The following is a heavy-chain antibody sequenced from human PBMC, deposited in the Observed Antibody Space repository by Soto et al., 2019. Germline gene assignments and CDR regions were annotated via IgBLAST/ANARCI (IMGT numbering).Heavy chain of an antibody. V-gene: IGHV3-33*01. CDR3: ARDKNDFWSGPKGWFDP. D-gene: IGHD3-3*01. J-gene: IGHJ5*02. Sequence: GGSLRLSCAASGFTFSSYGMHWVRQAPGKGLEWVAVIWYDGSNKYYADSVKGRFTISRDNSKNTLYLQMNSLRAEDTAVYYCARDKNDFWSGPKGWFDPWGQGTLVTVLL. CDR2: IWYDGSNK. CDR1: GFTFSSYG.